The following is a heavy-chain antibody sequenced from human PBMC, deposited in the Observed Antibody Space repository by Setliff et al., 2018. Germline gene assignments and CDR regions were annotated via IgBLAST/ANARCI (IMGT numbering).Heavy chain of an antibody. D-gene: IGHD2-8*01. CDR2: MYHSGSV. Sequence: PSETLSLTCTVSGYSISSGYYWGWIRQPPGKGLEWIGNMYHSGSVYYNPSLKSRVTISVDTSKNQFSLKLSSVTAADTALYYCTVYDTGSSKEHYWGQGTPVTVSS. V-gene: IGHV4-38-2*02. CDR3: TVYDTGSSKEHY. CDR1: GYSISSGYY. J-gene: IGHJ4*02.